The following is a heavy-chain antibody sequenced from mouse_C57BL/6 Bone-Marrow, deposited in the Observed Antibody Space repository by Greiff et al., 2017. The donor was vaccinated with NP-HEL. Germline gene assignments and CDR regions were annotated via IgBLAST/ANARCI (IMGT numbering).Heavy chain of an antibody. Sequence: VQLKESGPGLVKPSQSLSLTCSVTGYSITSGYYWNWIRQFPGNQLEWMGYISYDGSNNYNPSLKNRIPITRDTSKNQFFLKLNSVTTEDTATYYCARANWDVPFAYWGQGTLVTVSA. V-gene: IGHV3-6*01. CDR1: GYSITSGYY. J-gene: IGHJ3*01. CDR3: ARANWDVPFAY. CDR2: ISYDGSN. D-gene: IGHD4-1*01.